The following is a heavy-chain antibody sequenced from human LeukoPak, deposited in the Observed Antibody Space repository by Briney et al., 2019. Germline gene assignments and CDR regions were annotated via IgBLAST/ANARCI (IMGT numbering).Heavy chain of an antibody. CDR3: AKDLGYKTYYYDSSGYQPAFDY. D-gene: IGHD3-22*01. J-gene: IGHJ4*02. CDR1: GFTFSSYA. V-gene: IGHV3-23*01. Sequence: GASLRLSCAASGFTFSSYAMSRVRQAPGKGLEWVWAISGSGGSTYYADSVKGRFTISRDNSKNTLYLQMNSLRAEDTAVYYCAKDLGYKTYYYDSSGYQPAFDYWGQGTLVTVSS. CDR2: ISGSGGST.